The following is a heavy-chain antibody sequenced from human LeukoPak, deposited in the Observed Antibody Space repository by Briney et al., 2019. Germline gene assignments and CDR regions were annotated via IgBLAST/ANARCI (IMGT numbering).Heavy chain of an antibody. CDR3: ARETPGSVYPDATFDY. D-gene: IGHD1-26*01. CDR1: GGSISSYY. CDR2: IYTSGST. Sequence: SETLSLTCTVSGGSISSYYWSWIRQPAGKGLEWIGRIYTSGSTNYNPSLKSRVTMSVDTSKNQFSLKLNSVTAADTAVYYCARETPGSVYPDATFDYWGQGTLVTVSS. J-gene: IGHJ4*02. V-gene: IGHV4-4*07.